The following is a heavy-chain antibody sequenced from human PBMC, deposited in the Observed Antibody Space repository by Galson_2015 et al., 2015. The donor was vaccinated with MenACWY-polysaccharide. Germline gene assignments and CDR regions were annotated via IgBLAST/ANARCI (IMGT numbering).Heavy chain of an antibody. D-gene: IGHD1-26*01. Sequence: ETLSLTCAVSGSSISGDYHWGWIRQPPGKGLEWLATIHPSGETYYKPSLRSRVAIFVDMSSNQFSLKVSYVTAADTAVYYCVRGMKDSGRYNFDYWGRGTLVTVSS. CDR1: GSSISGDYH. V-gene: IGHV4-38-2*01. CDR3: VRGMKDSGRYNFDY. J-gene: IGHJ4*02. CDR2: IHPSGET.